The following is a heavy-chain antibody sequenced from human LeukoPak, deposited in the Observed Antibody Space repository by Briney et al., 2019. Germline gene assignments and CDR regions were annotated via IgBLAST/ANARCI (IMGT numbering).Heavy chain of an antibody. CDR1: GFTFSSYW. CDR2: IKQDGSEK. Sequence: GGSLRLSCAASGFTFSSYWMNWVRQAPGKGLEWVANIKQDGSEKFYVDSVKGRFTISRDKAKNSLYLQMNSLRAEDTAVYYCAREGVTDFDYWGQGTLVTVSS. D-gene: IGHD2-21*02. CDR3: AREGVTDFDY. J-gene: IGHJ4*02. V-gene: IGHV3-7*01.